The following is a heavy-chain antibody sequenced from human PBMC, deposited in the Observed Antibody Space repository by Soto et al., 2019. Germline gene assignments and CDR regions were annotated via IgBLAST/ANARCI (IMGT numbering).Heavy chain of an antibody. D-gene: IGHD2-2*01. CDR2: TSPGDSAT. Sequence: GASLNTSCTGSGYSFTSYWIGWVRQMPRKGLEWMGITSPGDSATRYRPSLHGQVTIAADKCIGTAYLQWSSLKGSDTAMYYCARPRGYQLGQCYFDYWGQGTLVTVSS. J-gene: IGHJ4*02. CDR3: ARPRGYQLGQCYFDY. V-gene: IGHV5-51*01. CDR1: GYSFTSYW.